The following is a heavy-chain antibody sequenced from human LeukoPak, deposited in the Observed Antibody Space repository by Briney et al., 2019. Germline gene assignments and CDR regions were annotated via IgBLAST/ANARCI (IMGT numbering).Heavy chain of an antibody. CDR1: GFTFSSHG. D-gene: IGHD1-26*01. CDR3: VRRSTVGATSWFDP. CDR2: ITGSGDNT. J-gene: IGHJ5*02. Sequence: GGSLRLSCAASGFTFSSHGMSWVRQAPGKGLEWVSVITGSGDNTYYAYSVKGRFTISRDNSKNTLYLKMNSLRVEDTAMYYCVRRSTVGATSWFDPCGQGTLVTVSS. V-gene: IGHV3-23*01.